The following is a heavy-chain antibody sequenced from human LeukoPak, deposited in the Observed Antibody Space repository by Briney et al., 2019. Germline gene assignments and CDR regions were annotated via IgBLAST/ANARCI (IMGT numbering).Heavy chain of an antibody. Sequence: LGESLKISCKGSGYSFTSYWIGWVRQMPGKGLEWMGIIYPGDSDTRYSPSFQGQVTIPADKSISTAYLQWSSLKASDTAMYYCARQYCSSTSCYASGFYYYYGMDVWGQGTTVTVSS. CDR2: IYPGDSDT. V-gene: IGHV5-51*01. CDR1: GYSFTSYW. J-gene: IGHJ6*02. CDR3: ARQYCSSTSCYASGFYYYYGMDV. D-gene: IGHD2-2*01.